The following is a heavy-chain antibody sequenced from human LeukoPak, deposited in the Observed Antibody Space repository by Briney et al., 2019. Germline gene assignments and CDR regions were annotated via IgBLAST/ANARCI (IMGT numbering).Heavy chain of an antibody. CDR3: ARHYWDDTNYYYYYYMDV. CDR1: GGSISSSSYY. D-gene: IGHD1-1*01. CDR2: IYYSGST. Sequence: SETLSLTCTVSGGSISSSSYYWGWIRQPPGKGLEWIGSIYYSGSTYYNPPLKSRVTISVDTSKNQFSLKLSSVTAADTAVYYCARHYWDDTNYYYYYYMDVWGKGTTVTVSS. V-gene: IGHV4-39*01. J-gene: IGHJ6*03.